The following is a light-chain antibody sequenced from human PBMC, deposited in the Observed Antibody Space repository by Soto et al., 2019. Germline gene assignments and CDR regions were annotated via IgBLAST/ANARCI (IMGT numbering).Light chain of an antibody. Sequence: DILVTQSKSAMSASVGDRFTITFRASQVISNHLVWFQQRPGKVPKRLIYDASSLQTGVPSRFSGSESGTDFTLTISSLQPEDFATYYCLQHTNCPLTFGQGTRLAI. V-gene: IGKV1-17*03. CDR3: LQHTNCPLT. J-gene: IGKJ5*01. CDR2: DAS. CDR1: QVISNH.